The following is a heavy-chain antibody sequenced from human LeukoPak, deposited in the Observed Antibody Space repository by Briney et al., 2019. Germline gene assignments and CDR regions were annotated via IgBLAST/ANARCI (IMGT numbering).Heavy chain of an antibody. CDR1: GYTFTSYY. V-gene: IGHV1-46*01. CDR2: INPSGGST. J-gene: IGHJ4*02. Sequence: ASVKVSCKAPGYTFTSYYMHWVRQAPGQGLEWMGIINPSGGSTSYAQKFQGRVTMTRDTSTSTVYMELSSLRSEDTAVYYCARVPLRYGDYDYWGQGTLVTVSS. CDR3: ARVPLRYGDYDY. D-gene: IGHD4-17*01.